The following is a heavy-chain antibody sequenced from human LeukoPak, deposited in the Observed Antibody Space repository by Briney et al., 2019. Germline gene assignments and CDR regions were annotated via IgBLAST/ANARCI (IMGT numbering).Heavy chain of an antibody. D-gene: IGHD2-2*01. V-gene: IGHV3-21*01. Sequence: GGSLRLSCAASGFTFRSYTMNWVRQAPGKGLEWVSSISSSSSYIYYADSVKGRFTISRDNAKNSLYLQMNSLRAEDTAVYYCARTCSSTSCYFGGYYGMDVWGQGTTVTVSS. CDR3: ARTCSSTSCYFGGYYGMDV. CDR1: GFTFRSYT. CDR2: ISSSSSYI. J-gene: IGHJ6*02.